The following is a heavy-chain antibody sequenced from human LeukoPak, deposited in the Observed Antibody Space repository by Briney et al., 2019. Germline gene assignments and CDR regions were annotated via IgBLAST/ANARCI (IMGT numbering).Heavy chain of an antibody. Sequence: SETLSLTCTVSGGSISSYYWSWIRQPPGKGLEWIGYIYYSGSTNYNPSLKSRVTMSVDTSKNQFSLKLSSVTAADTAVYYCARGDYGGTGYFDYWGQGTLVTVSS. CDR1: GGSISSYY. D-gene: IGHD4-23*01. CDR2: IYYSGST. CDR3: ARGDYGGTGYFDY. V-gene: IGHV4-59*12. J-gene: IGHJ4*02.